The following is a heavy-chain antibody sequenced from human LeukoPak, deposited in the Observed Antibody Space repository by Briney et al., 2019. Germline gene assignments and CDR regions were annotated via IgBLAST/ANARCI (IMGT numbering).Heavy chain of an antibody. CDR2: ISGSGGST. D-gene: IGHD3-22*01. Sequence: PGGSLRRSCAASGFTCSSYAMSWVRQAPGKGLEWVSAISGSGGSTYYADSVKGRFTISRDNSKNTLYLQMNSLRAEDTAVYYCAKPQISNYYDSSGYYHWGQGTLVTVSS. V-gene: IGHV3-23*01. CDR3: AKPQISNYYDSSGYYH. CDR1: GFTCSSYA. J-gene: IGHJ5*02.